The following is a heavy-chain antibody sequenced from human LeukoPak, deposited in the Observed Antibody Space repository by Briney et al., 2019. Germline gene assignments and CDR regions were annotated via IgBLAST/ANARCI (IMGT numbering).Heavy chain of an antibody. D-gene: IGHD3-10*01. CDR1: GYTFTSYG. CDR2: ISAYSGNT. J-gene: IGHJ4*02. V-gene: IGHV1-18*04. CDR3: ARGTMVRGVILNFDY. Sequence: ASVKVSCKASGYTFTSYGISWVRQAPGQGLEWMGWISAYSGNTNYAQKLQGRVTMTTDTSTSTAYMELRSLRSDDTAVYYCARGTMVRGVILNFDYWDQGTLVTVSS.